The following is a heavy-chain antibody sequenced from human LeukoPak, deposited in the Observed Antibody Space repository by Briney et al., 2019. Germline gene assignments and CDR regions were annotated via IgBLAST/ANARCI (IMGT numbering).Heavy chain of an antibody. CDR3: ARVASDP. CDR1: GFTVSSNH. CDR2: IYSDGNS. Sequence: GGSLRLSCAASGFTVSSNHMSWVRQAPGKGLEWVSIIYSDGNSIHADSVKGRFTTSRDNSKNTLYLQMNSLGAEDTAVYYCARVASDPWGQGTLVTVSS. V-gene: IGHV3-66*01. J-gene: IGHJ5*02.